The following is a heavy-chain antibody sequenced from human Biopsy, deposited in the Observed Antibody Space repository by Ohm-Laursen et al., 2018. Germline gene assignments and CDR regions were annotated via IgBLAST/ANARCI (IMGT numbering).Heavy chain of an antibody. D-gene: IGHD3-22*01. CDR2: IFYRGST. CDR3: ARDYDTSGYYYVS. V-gene: IGHV4-39*01. CDR1: GGSISNNNYY. Sequence: SDTLSLTCPVSGGSISNNNYYWGWIRQPPGKGLEWIGSIFYRGSTHYKPSLKSRVNISVDTSKNQFSLKLNSVTAADTAVYYRARDYDTSGYYYVSWGQGTLVTVSS. J-gene: IGHJ4*02.